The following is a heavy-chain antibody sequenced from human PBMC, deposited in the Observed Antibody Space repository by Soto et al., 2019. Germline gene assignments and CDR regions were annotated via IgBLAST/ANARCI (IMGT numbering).Heavy chain of an antibody. Sequence: PSETLSLTCRFTGTSVISETDFWTWIRQPPGKGLEWIGYVYRTGITNSNPALTSRVTVSADRSKNQFSLTLRSVTAADTAVYYCVREDMSGTYYFDYWGPGIQVTVSS. V-gene: IGHV4-61*01. CDR1: GTSVISETDF. J-gene: IGHJ4*02. D-gene: IGHD1-26*01. CDR3: VREDMSGTYYFDY. CDR2: VYRTGIT.